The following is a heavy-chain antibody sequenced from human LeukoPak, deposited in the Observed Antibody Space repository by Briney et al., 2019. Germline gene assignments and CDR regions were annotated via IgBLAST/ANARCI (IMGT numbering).Heavy chain of an antibody. D-gene: IGHD3-22*01. J-gene: IGHJ4*02. V-gene: IGHV3-33*01. CDR1: GFTFSSYG. Sequence: GRSLRLSCAASGFTFSSYGMHWVRQAPGKGLEWGAVIWYDGSNKYYADSVKGRFTISRDNSKNTLYLQMNSLRAEDTAVYYCARSDYYDSSGYSNYWGQGTLVTVCS. CDR3: ARSDYYDSSGYSNY. CDR2: IWYDGSNK.